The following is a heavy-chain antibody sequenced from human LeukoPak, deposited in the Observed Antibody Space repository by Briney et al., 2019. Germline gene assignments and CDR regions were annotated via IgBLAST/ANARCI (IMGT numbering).Heavy chain of an antibody. CDR3: ARRRFAVPGTVWFDP. D-gene: IGHD6-19*01. Sequence: SSETLSLTCTVSGGSISDNYWSWIRQPPGKGLEWIGYIYSSGGTSYNPSLQSRVTISEDKPKNQFSLRLTSVTAADTAVYYCARRRFAVPGTVWFDPWGQGTLVTVSS. CDR1: GGSISDNY. V-gene: IGHV4-4*09. CDR2: IYSSGGT. J-gene: IGHJ5*02.